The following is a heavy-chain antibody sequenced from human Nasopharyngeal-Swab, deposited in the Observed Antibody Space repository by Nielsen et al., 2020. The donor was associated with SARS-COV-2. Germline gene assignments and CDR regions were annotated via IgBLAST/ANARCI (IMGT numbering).Heavy chain of an antibody. D-gene: IGHD5-18*01. CDR2: IYSGGST. Sequence: GESLKISCAASGFTVSSNYMSWVRQAPGKGLEWVSVIYSGGSTYYADSVKGRFTISRHNSKSTLYLQMNSLGAEDTAVYYCARGGYSYGYYYYGMDVWGQGTTVTVSS. CDR1: GFTVSSNY. V-gene: IGHV3-53*04. J-gene: IGHJ6*02. CDR3: ARGGYSYGYYYYGMDV.